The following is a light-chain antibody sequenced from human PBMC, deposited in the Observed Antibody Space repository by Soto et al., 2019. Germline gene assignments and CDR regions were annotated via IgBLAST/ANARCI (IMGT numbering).Light chain of an antibody. CDR3: QHFNSWPLL. Sequence: EIVMTQSPAMLSVSPGERATLSCRASQNVNNRLAWYQQKVGQPPRLLIYGASTRATGIPARFSGSGSGTEFTLTISSLQSEDFAVYYCQHFNSWPLLFGQGTKVDIK. CDR2: GAS. V-gene: IGKV3-15*01. J-gene: IGKJ1*01. CDR1: QNVNNR.